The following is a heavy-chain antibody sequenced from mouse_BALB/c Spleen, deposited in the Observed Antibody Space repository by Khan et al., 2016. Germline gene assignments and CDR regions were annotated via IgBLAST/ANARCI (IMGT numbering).Heavy chain of an antibody. Sequence: VQLQQPGAELVRSGASVKLSCTASGFNIKDYYMHWVKQRPEQGLEWIGWIDPENGDTEYAPKFQGKATMTADTSSNTAYLQLSSLTSEDTAVXYGNACDYNPMNYGGKGTSVTVSS. CDR2: IDPENGDT. V-gene: IGHV14-4*02. CDR3: NACDYNPMNY. CDR1: GFNIKDYY. J-gene: IGHJ4*01.